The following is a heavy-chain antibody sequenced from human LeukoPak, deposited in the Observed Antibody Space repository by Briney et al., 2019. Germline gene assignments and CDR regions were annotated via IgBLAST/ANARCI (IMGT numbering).Heavy chain of an antibody. J-gene: IGHJ6*03. CDR2: IISSGYT. D-gene: IGHD3-10*01. Sequence: SETLSLTCTVSGDSISDYYWTWIRQPAGKGLEWIGRIISSGYTNYNPSLTSRLAMSLDTSKNQISLRLNSVTAADTAVYYCARDLALVDYYYYMDVSGKGTSVTVSS. V-gene: IGHV4-4*07. CDR3: ARDLALVDYYYYMDV. CDR1: GDSISDYY.